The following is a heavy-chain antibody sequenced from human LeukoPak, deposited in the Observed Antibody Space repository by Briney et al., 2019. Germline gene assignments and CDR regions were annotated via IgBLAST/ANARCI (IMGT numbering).Heavy chain of an antibody. CDR2: INPNSGGT. D-gene: IGHD3-16*02. CDR3: ARSVRGDYVWGSYRQGFDY. CDR1: GYTFTGYY. Sequence: ASVKVPCKASGYTFTGYYMHWVRQAPGQGLEWMGRINPNSGGTNYAQKFQGRVTMTRDTSISTAYMELSRLRSDDTAVYYCARSVRGDYVWGSYRQGFDYWGQGTLVTVSS. V-gene: IGHV1-2*06. J-gene: IGHJ4*02.